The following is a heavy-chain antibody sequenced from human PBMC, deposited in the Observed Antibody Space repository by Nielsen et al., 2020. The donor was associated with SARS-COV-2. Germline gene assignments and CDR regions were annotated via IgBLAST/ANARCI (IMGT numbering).Heavy chain of an antibody. CDR1: GFSFNNYE. D-gene: IGHD6-19*01. Sequence: GESLKISCAASGFSFNNYEMNWIRQAPGKGLEWVSTIGVSGGGTYYADSLKGRFTISRDNSKNTLYLQMNSLGADDTGIYYCTRRVAGGTMDVWGQGTTVTVSS. CDR3: TRRVAGGTMDV. CDR2: IGVSGGGT. V-gene: IGHV3-23*01. J-gene: IGHJ6*02.